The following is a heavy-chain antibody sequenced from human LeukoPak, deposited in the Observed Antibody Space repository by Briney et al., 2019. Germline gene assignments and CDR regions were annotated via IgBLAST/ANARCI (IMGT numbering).Heavy chain of an antibody. J-gene: IGHJ3*02. D-gene: IGHD3-22*01. CDR1: GYTFSSYD. CDR2: MNPNSGNT. V-gene: IGHV1-8*01. Sequence: ASVTVSCKASGYTFSSYDMNWVRQAPGQGLEWMGWMNPNSGNTDYAQKFQGRVTMTRNTSISTAYMELSSLRSEDTAVYYCARGGPWLLRDDVFDIWGQGTMVTVSS. CDR3: ARGGPWLLRDDVFDI.